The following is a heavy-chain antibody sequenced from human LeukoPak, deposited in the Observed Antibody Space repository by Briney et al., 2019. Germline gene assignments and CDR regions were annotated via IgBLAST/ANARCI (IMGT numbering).Heavy chain of an antibody. D-gene: IGHD1-26*01. V-gene: IGHV1-2*02. CDR1: GYTFTGYY. CDR3: ARGVGATPYYFDY. Sequence: ASVKVSCKASGYTFTGYYMHWVRQAPGQGLEWMGWINPNSGGTNYAQKFQGRVTMTRDTSISTAYMELSRLRSDDTAVYYCARGVGATPYYFDYRGQGTLVTVSS. J-gene: IGHJ4*02. CDR2: INPNSGGT.